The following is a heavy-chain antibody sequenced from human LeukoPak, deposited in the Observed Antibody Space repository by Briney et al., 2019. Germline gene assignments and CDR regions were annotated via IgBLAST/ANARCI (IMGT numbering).Heavy chain of an antibody. CDR1: GLTFSSYA. D-gene: IGHD2-2*01. V-gene: IGHV3-30*04. CDR3: ARAGCSSTSCVNYYYGMDV. Sequence: GGSLRLSCAASGLTFSSYAMHWVRQAPGKGLEWVAVISYDGSNKYYADSVRGRFTISRDNSKNTLYLQMNSLRAEDTAVYYCARAGCSSTSCVNYYYGMDVWGKGTTVTVSS. CDR2: ISYDGSNK. J-gene: IGHJ6*04.